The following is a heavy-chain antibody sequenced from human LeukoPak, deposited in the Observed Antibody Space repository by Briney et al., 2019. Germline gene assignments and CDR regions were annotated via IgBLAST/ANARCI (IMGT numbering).Heavy chain of an antibody. D-gene: IGHD2-2*01. J-gene: IGHJ6*03. CDR3: AKDSYCSSTSCYWGKYYMDV. CDR2: IRYDGSNK. CDR1: GFSFRSYW. Sequence: GGSLRLSCAASGFSFRSYWMSWVRQAPGKGLEWVAFIRYDGSNKYYADSVKGRFTISRDNSKNTLYLQMNSLRAEDTAVYYCAKDSYCSSTSCYWGKYYMDVWGKGTTVTVSS. V-gene: IGHV3-30*02.